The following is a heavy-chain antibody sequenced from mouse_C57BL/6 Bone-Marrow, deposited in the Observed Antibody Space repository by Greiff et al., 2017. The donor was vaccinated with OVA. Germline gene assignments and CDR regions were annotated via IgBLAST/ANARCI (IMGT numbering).Heavy chain of an antibody. Sequence: VQLQQSGPELVKPGASVKISCKASGYSFTSYYIHWVKQRPGQGLEWIGWIYPGSGNTKYNEKFKGKATLTADKSSSTAYMQFSSLTSEDSAIYYCARWSGSSFYAMDYWGQGTSVTVSS. V-gene: IGHV1-66*01. J-gene: IGHJ4*01. CDR2: IYPGSGNT. CDR1: GYSFTSYY. D-gene: IGHD1-1*01. CDR3: ARWSGSSFYAMDY.